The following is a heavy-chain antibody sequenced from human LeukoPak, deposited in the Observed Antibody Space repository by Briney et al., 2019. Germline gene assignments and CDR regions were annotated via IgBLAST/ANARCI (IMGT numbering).Heavy chain of an antibody. D-gene: IGHD3-9*01. Sequence: GGSLRLSCTASRFYFSTYDMNWVRQVPGKGLEWVSYIDSSASTTYYAGSVQGRFTISRDNAKNSLYLQMRSLRVEDTAVYYCARDLTPLGAAVYYGFDPWGQGTLVTVSS. CDR1: RFYFSTYD. V-gene: IGHV3-48*04. J-gene: IGHJ5*02. CDR3: ARDLTPLGAAVYYGFDP. CDR2: IDSSASTT.